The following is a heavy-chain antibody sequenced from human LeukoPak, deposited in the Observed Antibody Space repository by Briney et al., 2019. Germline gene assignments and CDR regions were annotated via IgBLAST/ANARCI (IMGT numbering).Heavy chain of an antibody. CDR1: GFTFSSYA. CDR3: ARDCEMGVAGYYYYYGMDV. CDR2: ISSNGGST. J-gene: IGHJ6*02. V-gene: IGHV3-64*01. Sequence: GGSLRLSCAASGFTFSSYAMHWVRQAPGKGLEYVSAISSNGGSTYYANSVKGRFTISRDNSKNTLYLQMGSLRAEDMAVYYCARDCEMGVAGYYYYYGMDVWGQGTTVTVSS. D-gene: IGHD6-19*01.